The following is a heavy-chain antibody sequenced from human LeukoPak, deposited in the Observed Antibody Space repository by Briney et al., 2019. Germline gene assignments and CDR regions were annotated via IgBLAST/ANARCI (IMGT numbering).Heavy chain of an antibody. J-gene: IGHJ4*02. D-gene: IGHD3-16*01. CDR3: ARVLRGGRRLDY. V-gene: IGHV4-34*01. CDR1: GGSFSGYY. Sequence: SETLSLTCAVYGGSFSGYYWSWLRQPPGKGLEWIGEINHSGSTNYNPSLKSRVTISVDTSKNQFSLKLSSVTAADTAVYYCARVLRGGRRLDYWGQGTLVTVSS. CDR2: INHSGST.